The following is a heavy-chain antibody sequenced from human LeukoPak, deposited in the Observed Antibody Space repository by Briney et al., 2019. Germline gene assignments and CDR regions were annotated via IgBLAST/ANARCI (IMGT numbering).Heavy chain of an antibody. J-gene: IGHJ4*02. CDR2: ISYDGSNK. CDR1: GFTFSSYA. D-gene: IGHD2-2*01. Sequence: GGSLRLSCAASGFTFSSYAMHWVRQAPGKGLEWVAIISYDGSNKYYADPVKGRFTISRDNSKNTLYLQMNSLRAKDTAVYSCARGYCSSTNCFLDYWGQGTLVTVSS. V-gene: IGHV3-30*04. CDR3: ARGYCSSTNCFLDY.